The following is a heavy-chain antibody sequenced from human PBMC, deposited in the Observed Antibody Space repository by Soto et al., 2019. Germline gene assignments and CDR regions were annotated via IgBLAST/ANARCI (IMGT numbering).Heavy chain of an antibody. CDR2: IYYRGST. V-gene: IGHV4-59*01. CDR1: SGSISGYY. CDR3: ARAAFSGRPAVPFDS. Sequence: QVQLQESGPGLVKPSETLSLTCTVSSGSISGYYWSWIRQPPGKGLEWIGYIYYRGSTNYNPSLKSRVTLSVGKSKNQFSLKLSSVTAADTAVYYCARAAFSGRPAVPFDSWGQGTLVTVSS. D-gene: IGHD3-10*01. J-gene: IGHJ4*02.